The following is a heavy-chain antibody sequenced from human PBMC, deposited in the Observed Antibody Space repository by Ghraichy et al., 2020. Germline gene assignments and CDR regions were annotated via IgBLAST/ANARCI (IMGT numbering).Heavy chain of an antibody. D-gene: IGHD3/OR15-3a*01. CDR1: GGSINRYY. CDR3: AETVAYWTGSPFDD. CDR2: ISDSGST. Sequence: SQTLSLTCTVSGGSINRYYWSWIRQPPGKGLEWIGYISDSGSTKYNPALKSRVTMALDTSKSHFSLKVTSVTAADTAVYSCAETVAYWTGSPFDDWGQGTLVTVPS. J-gene: IGHJ4*02. V-gene: IGHV4-59*01.